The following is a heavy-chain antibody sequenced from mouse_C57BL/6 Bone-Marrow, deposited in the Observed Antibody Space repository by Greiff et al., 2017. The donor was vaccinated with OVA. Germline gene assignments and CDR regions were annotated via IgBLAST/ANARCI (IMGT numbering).Heavy chain of an antibody. CDR3: TRSYYYDGYPLYFDY. Sequence: VQLQQSGTVLARPGASVKMSCKTSGYTFTSYWMHWVKQRPGQGLEWIGAIYPGNSDTSYNQKFKGKAKLTAVASASTAYMELSSLTNEDSAVYYCTRSYYYDGYPLYFDYWGQGTTLTVSS. V-gene: IGHV1-5*01. CDR2: IYPGNSDT. D-gene: IGHD2-3*01. CDR1: GYTFTSYW. J-gene: IGHJ2*01.